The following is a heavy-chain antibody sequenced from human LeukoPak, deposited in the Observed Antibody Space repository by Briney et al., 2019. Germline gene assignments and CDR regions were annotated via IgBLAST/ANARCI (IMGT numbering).Heavy chain of an antibody. CDR2: ISAYNGNT. CDR3: ARGLARKGGIAAVWVWFDP. Sequence: ASVKVSCKASGYTFTSYGISWVRQAPGQGLERMGWISAYNGNTNYAQNLQGRVTMTTDTSTSTAYMELRSLRSDDTAVYYCARGLARKGGIAAVWVWFDPWGQGTLVTVSS. CDR1: GYTFTSYG. J-gene: IGHJ5*02. V-gene: IGHV1-18*01. D-gene: IGHD6-13*01.